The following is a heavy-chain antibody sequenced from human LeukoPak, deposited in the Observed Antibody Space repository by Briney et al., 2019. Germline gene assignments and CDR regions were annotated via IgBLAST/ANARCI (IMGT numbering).Heavy chain of an antibody. CDR1: GFTFSSYG. J-gene: IGHJ4*02. CDR3: ARDQAPYCGGDCHSLEVDY. CDR2: IWYDGSNK. V-gene: IGHV3-33*01. Sequence: GRSLRLSCAASGFTFSSYGMHWVRQAPGKGLEWVAVIWYDGSNKYYADSVKGRFTISRDNSKNTLYLQMNSLRAEDTAVYYCARDQAPYCGGDCHSLEVDYWGQGTLVTVSS. D-gene: IGHD2-21*02.